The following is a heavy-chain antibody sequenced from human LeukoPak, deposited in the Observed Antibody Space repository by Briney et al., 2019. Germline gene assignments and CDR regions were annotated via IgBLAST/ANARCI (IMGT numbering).Heavy chain of an antibody. CDR3: ARDLRSTSCLDV. J-gene: IGHJ6*04. D-gene: IGHD2-2*01. CDR2: IIPIFGTA. Sequence: SVKVSCKASGGTFSSYSISWVRQAPGQGLEWIGGIIPIFGTANYAQKFQGRVTITADESTSTAYMELSSLRSEDTAVYYCARDLRSTSCLDVWGKGTTVTVSS. V-gene: IGHV1-69*01. CDR1: GGTFSSYS.